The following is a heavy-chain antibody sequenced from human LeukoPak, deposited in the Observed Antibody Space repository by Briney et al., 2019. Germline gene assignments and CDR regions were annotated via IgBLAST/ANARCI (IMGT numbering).Heavy chain of an antibody. CDR1: GFTFSTYV. CDR2: LSGDAGIT. D-gene: IGHD6-19*01. Sequence: GGSLRLSCAASGFTFSTYVMSWVRQAPGKGQEWVSALSGDAGITYYADSVKGQFTISRDNSKNTLYLQMNSLRAEDTAVYQCAREVGGLVYWGQGTLVTVSS. J-gene: IGHJ4*02. CDR3: AREVGGLVY. V-gene: IGHV3-23*01.